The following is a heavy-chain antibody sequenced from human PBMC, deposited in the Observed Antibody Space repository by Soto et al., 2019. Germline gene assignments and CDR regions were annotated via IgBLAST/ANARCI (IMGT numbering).Heavy chain of an antibody. V-gene: IGHV3-73*02. J-gene: IGHJ4*02. CDR3: TRDTVDY. CDR2: TRSKAHSYAT. Sequence: EVQLVESGGGLVQPGGSLKLSCAASGFSFSDSAIHCVRQASGKGLEWVGRTRSKAHSYATAFAASVKGRFTISRDDSKNTVYLQRNRLKTEDTAVYYCTRDTVDYWGQGTLVTVSS. CDR1: GFSFSDSA. D-gene: IGHD5-18*01.